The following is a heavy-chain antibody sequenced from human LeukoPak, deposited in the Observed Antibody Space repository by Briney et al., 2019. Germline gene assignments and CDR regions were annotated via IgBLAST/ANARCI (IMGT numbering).Heavy chain of an antibody. CDR2: INPNSGGT. Sequence: ASVKVSCKASGYTFTGYYMHWVRQAPGQGLEWMGWINPNSGGTNYAQKFQGRVTMTRDTSISTAYMELSRLRSDDTAVYYCARGKMQQLVPYYFDYWGQGTLVTVSS. CDR3: ARGKMQQLVPYYFDY. J-gene: IGHJ4*02. V-gene: IGHV1-2*02. D-gene: IGHD6-6*01. CDR1: GYTFTGYY.